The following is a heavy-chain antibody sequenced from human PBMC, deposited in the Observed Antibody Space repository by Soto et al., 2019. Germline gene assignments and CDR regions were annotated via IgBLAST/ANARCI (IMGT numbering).Heavy chain of an antibody. CDR1: GFTFTSCA. Sequence: GGSLRLSCAASGFTFTSCAMIWVRQAPGKGLEWVSAISGTAGNTHHADSVKGRFTISRDISKNTLYLQMNSLRAEDTAVYYCAKGDWDYIAGHFDYWGQGTLVTVSS. D-gene: IGHD1-7*01. J-gene: IGHJ4*02. CDR3: AKGDWDYIAGHFDY. CDR2: ISGTAGNT. V-gene: IGHV3-23*01.